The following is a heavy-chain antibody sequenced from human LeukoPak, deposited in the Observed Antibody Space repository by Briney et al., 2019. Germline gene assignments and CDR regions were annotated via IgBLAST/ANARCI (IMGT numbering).Heavy chain of an antibody. CDR1: GFTFSSYA. CDR2: ISGSGGST. CDR3: AKARVILGTYFDY. J-gene: IGHJ4*02. D-gene: IGHD3-3*02. V-gene: IGHV3-23*01. Sequence: GGSLRLSCAASGFTFSSYAMSWVRQAPGKGLEWVSAISGSGGSTYYADSVKGRFTISRDNSKNTLCLQMNSLRAEDTAVYYCAKARVILGTYFDYWGQGTLVTVSS.